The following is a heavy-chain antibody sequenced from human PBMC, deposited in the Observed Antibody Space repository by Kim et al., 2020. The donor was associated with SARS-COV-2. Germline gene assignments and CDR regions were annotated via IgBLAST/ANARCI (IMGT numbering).Heavy chain of an antibody. CDR3: ARTVTRGTWYFDY. J-gene: IGHJ4*02. Sequence: SNPSLKSRVTISVDTSKNQFSLKLSSGTAADTAVYYCARTVTRGTWYFDYWGQGTLVTVSS. V-gene: IGHV4-31*02. D-gene: IGHD4-17*01.